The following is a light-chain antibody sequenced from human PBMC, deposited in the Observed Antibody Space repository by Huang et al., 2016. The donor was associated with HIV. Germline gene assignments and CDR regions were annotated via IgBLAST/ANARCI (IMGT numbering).Light chain of an antibody. CDR2: AAS. J-gene: IGKJ4*01. CDR1: QSISSY. CDR3: QQTYSAILT. Sequence: DIQMTQSPSSLSASVGDRVTITCRASQSISSYLNWYQQKPGKAPKLLIFAASTLQSGVPSWFSGSGSGTDFTLTISSLQPEDFATYYCQQTYSAILTFGGGTKVEIK. V-gene: IGKV1-39*01.